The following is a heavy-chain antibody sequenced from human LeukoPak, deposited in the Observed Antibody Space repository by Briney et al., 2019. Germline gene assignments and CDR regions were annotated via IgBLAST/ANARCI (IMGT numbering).Heavy chain of an antibody. Sequence: PGGSLRLSCAASGFTFNTYGMSWVRQAPGKGLEWVSGISGSGGATYYADSVKGRFTISRDDPHNTLYLQMNSLRAQYTAVYICARGGVDYYGSGTYYLMYDLYYWAQGALVTVSS. V-gene: IGHV3-23*01. CDR1: GFTFNTYG. J-gene: IGHJ4*02. CDR2: ISGSGGAT. CDR3: ARGGVDYYGSGTYYLMYDLYY. D-gene: IGHD3-10*01.